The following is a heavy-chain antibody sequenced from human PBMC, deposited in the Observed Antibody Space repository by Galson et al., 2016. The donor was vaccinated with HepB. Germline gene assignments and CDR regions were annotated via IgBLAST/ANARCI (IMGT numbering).Heavy chain of an antibody. CDR3: VREPHGRAYGMDV. V-gene: IGHV3-33*01. CDR2: IWFDGSYK. Sequence: SLRLSCATSGFTFSSYGMHWVRQPPGKGLEWVAAIWFDGSYKFHADSVKGRFTISRDNSKNTLYLQMDTLRVEDTAIYYCVREPHGRAYGMDVWGQGTMVTVSS. D-gene: IGHD1-26*01. CDR1: GFTFSSYG. J-gene: IGHJ6*02.